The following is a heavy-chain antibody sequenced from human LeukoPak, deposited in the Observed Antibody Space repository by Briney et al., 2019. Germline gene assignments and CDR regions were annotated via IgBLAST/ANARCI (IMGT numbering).Heavy chain of an antibody. J-gene: IGHJ4*02. Sequence: GGSLRLSCAASGFTFSRHWMHWVRQAPGKGLVWVSRINTDGSSTNYADSVKGRFTISRDNAKNTLYLQMGSLRAEDTAVYYCARTGYNGPYFDYWGQGTLVTVSS. D-gene: IGHD5-24*01. CDR3: ARTGYNGPYFDY. CDR1: GFTFSRHW. CDR2: INTDGSST. V-gene: IGHV3-74*01.